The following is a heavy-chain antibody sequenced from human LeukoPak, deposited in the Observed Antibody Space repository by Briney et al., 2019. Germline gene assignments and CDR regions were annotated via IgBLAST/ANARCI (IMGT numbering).Heavy chain of an antibody. V-gene: IGHV4-39*01. D-gene: IGHD6-19*01. CDR1: GRSISSSSYY. CDR2: IYYSGST. Sequence: SETLSLTCTLSGRSISSSSYYWGWIRQPPGKGLEWIGSIYYSGSTYYNPSLKRRVTISVDTSKNQFSLKLSSVTAADTAVYYCARIAVAGMYWGQGTLVTVSP. J-gene: IGHJ4*02. CDR3: ARIAVAGMY.